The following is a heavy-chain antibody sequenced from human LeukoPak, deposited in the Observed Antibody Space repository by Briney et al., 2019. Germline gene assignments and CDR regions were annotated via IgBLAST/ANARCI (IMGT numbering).Heavy chain of an antibody. Sequence: PSETLSLTCTVSGGSISSYYWSWIRQPPGKGLEWIGYIYYSGSTNYNPSLKSRVTISVDTSKNQFSLKLASLTAADTAVYYCARRPIVGSTGFYFDPWGPGTLVTVSS. CDR2: IYYSGST. D-gene: IGHD1-26*01. CDR1: GGSISSYY. CDR3: ARRPIVGSTGFYFDP. V-gene: IGHV4-59*08. J-gene: IGHJ5*02.